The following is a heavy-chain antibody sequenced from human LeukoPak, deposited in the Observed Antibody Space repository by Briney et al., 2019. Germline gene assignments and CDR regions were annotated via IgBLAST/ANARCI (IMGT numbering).Heavy chain of an antibody. V-gene: IGHV1-3*01. CDR2: INAGNGNT. J-gene: IGHJ1*01. CDR3: AGASWEYCSGGSCYDPPEYFQH. Sequence: ASVKVSCKASGYTFTSYAMHWVRQAPGQRLEWMGWINAGNGNTKYSQKFQGRVTITRDTSASTAYMELSSLRSEDTAVYYCAGASWEYCSGGSCYDPPEYFQHWGQGTLVTVSS. CDR1: GYTFTSYA. D-gene: IGHD2-15*01.